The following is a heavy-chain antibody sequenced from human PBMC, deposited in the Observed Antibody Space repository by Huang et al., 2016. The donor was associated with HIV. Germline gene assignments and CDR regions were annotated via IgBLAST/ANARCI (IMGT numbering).Heavy chain of an antibody. CDR3: ARLPGSITMIRGVITDPY. Sequence: QLQLQESGPGLVKPSETLSLTCTVYGGSIRSDNYYWGWIRKHPGKGLEWIGSIYYSGSTYYNPSLKSRVTITVDTSKNQFSLKMRSVTAADTAVYYCARLPGSITMIRGVITDPYWGQGTLVTVSS. V-gene: IGHV4-39*01. CDR1: GGSIRSDNYY. CDR2: IYYSGST. D-gene: IGHD3-10*01. J-gene: IGHJ4*02.